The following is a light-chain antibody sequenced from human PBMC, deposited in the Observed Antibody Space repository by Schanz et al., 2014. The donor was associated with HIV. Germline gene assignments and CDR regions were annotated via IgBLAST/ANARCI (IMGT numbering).Light chain of an antibody. CDR3: SSYTSSSSVV. J-gene: IGLJ2*01. CDR1: SSDVGGYNY. Sequence: QSALTQPASVSGSPGQSITISCTGTSSDVGGYNYVSWYQQHPGQAPKLLIYDVTYRPSGISNRFSGSKSAYTASLTISGLQAEDEADYYCSSYTSSSSVVFGGGTQLTVL. V-gene: IGLV2-14*03. CDR2: DVT.